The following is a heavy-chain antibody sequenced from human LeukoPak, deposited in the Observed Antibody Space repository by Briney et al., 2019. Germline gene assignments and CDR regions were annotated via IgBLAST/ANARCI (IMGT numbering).Heavy chain of an antibody. D-gene: IGHD3-10*01. J-gene: IGHJ4*02. Sequence: TGGSLRLSCAASGFTFSSYWMHWVRHAPGKGLVWVSRINSDGSRTSYADSVKGRFTISRDNAKNTLYLQMNSLRAEDTAVYYCARGPMVRTNLFDYWGQGTLVTVSS. V-gene: IGHV3-74*01. CDR2: INSDGSRT. CDR1: GFTFSSYW. CDR3: ARGPMVRTNLFDY.